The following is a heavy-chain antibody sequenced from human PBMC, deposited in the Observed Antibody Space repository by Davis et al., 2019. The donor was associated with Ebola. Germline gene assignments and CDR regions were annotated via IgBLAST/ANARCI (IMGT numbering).Heavy chain of an antibody. CDR2: MYSGGKT. V-gene: IGHV3-53*01. J-gene: IGHJ4*02. Sequence: GESLKISCAASGISVTSNYMNWVRQAPGKALEWVSVMYSGGKTYYADSVKGRFTISRDNTKNTLFLRMNSLRAEDTAVYYCATGTDLDYWGQGTLVTVSS. CDR1: GISVTSNY. CDR3: ATGTDLDY. D-gene: IGHD1-1*01.